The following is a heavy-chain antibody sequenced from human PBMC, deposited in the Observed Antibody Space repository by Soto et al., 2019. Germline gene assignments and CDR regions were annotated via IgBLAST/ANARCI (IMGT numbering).Heavy chain of an antibody. V-gene: IGHV4-31*03. J-gene: IGHJ5*02. CDR2: IYYSGSS. CDR3: ARRQPPYASKSMNWFDP. Sequence: SETLSLTCTVSGGSISSGGYYWSWIRQHPGKGLEWIGYIYYSGSSYYNPSLKSRVTISVDTSKNQFSLKLSSVTAADTAVYYCARRQPPYASKSMNWFDPWGQGTLVTVSS. D-gene: IGHD3-16*01. CDR1: GGSISSGGYY.